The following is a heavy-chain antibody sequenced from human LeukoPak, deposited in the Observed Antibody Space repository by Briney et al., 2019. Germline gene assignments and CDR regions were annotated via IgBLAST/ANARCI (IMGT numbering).Heavy chain of an antibody. Sequence: SETLSLTCAVYGGSFSGYYWSWICQPPGKGLEWIGEINHSGSTNYNPSLKSRVTISVDTSKNQFSLKLSSVTAADTAVYYCARTQYSSSWSIDYWGQGTLVTVSS. CDR2: INHSGST. V-gene: IGHV4-34*01. CDR3: ARTQYSSSWSIDY. J-gene: IGHJ4*02. CDR1: GGSFSGYY. D-gene: IGHD6-13*01.